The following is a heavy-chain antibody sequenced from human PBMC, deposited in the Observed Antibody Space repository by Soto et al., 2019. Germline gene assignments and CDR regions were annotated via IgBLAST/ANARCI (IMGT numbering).Heavy chain of an antibody. V-gene: IGHV1-69*05. Sequence: SVKVSCKASGDTFKNCVISWVRQAPGQGLEWMGGIIPLFGTTDFAQRFQGRLTITTDESTTTAYLELSRLRSEDTATYYCAAELGFGKLSVVWGQGTTVTVSS. CDR3: AAELGFGKLSVV. CDR1: GDTFKNCV. D-gene: IGHD3-10*01. CDR2: IIPLFGTT. J-gene: IGHJ6*02.